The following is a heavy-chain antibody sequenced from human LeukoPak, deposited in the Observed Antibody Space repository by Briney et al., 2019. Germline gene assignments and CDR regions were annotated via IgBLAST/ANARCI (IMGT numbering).Heavy chain of an antibody. Sequence: ASVKVSCKASGYPFDNFGLTWVRQAPGQGLEWMGWISAYNGNTHYAQKFRGRLTLTTETSTSAAYLELRSLKSDDTAVYYCARDRVGGDLTGVSLYWGQGTLVTVSS. CDR3: ARDRVGGDLTGVSLY. CDR1: GYPFDNFG. J-gene: IGHJ4*01. D-gene: IGHD4-17*01. V-gene: IGHV1-18*01. CDR2: ISAYNGNT.